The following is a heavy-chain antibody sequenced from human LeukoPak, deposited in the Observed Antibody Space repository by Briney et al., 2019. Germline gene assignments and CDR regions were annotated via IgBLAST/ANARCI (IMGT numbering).Heavy chain of an antibody. CDR3: ARAPLLHYYDSSGYYGY. CDR2: ISAYNGNT. D-gene: IGHD3-22*01. CDR1: GYTFTSYG. V-gene: IGHV1-18*01. Sequence: ASVKVSCKASGYTFTSYGISWVRQAPGQGLEWMGWISAYNGNTNYAQKLQGRVTMTTDTSTSTAYMELRSLRSDDTAVYYCARAPLLHYYDSSGYYGYWGRGTLVTVSS. J-gene: IGHJ4*02.